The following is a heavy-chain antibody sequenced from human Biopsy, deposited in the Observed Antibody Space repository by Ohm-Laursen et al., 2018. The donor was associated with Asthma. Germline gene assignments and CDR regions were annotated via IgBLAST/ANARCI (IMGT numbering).Heavy chain of an antibody. Sequence: SLRLSCTAAGFTVSRDHMFWVRQAPGKGLEWVSVIYSGGTSHPADSVRGRFTISRDFSKNTLHLQMHSLRVEDTAVYYFARGDSGGWSHYYFDYWGQGTLVTVSS. CDR1: GFTVSRDH. D-gene: IGHD2-15*01. CDR3: ARGDSGGWSHYYFDY. J-gene: IGHJ4*02. V-gene: IGHV3-53*01. CDR2: IYSGGTS.